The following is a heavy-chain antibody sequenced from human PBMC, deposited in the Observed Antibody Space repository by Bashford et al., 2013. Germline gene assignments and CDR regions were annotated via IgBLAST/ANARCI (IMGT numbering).Heavy chain of an antibody. D-gene: IGHD5-24*01. Sequence: SETLSPHLHCLWRLHQYFLLGAGSGTPPGKELQFIGYIYTSAHTNYNPSLKSRVSISMDTSKSQISLNLSSVTAADTAVYYCARRHGYRSFDIWGQGTMVTVSS. CDR2: IYTSAHT. J-gene: IGHJ3*02. V-gene: IGHV4-4*08. CDR3: ARRHGYRSFDI. CDR1: RLHQYFL.